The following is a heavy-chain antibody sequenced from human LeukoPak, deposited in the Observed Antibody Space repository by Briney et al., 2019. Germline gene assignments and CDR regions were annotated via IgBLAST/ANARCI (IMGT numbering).Heavy chain of an antibody. V-gene: IGHV4-38-2*01. Sequence: SEXLSLTCAVSGYSISSGYYWGWIRQPPGKGLEWIGSIYHSGSTYYNPSLKSRVTISVDRTNNQFSLKLSSVTAADTAVYYCARHGLVEMALDYWGQGTLVTVSS. CDR1: GYSISSGYY. CDR2: IYHSGST. J-gene: IGHJ4*02. CDR3: ARHGLVEMALDY. D-gene: IGHD5-24*01.